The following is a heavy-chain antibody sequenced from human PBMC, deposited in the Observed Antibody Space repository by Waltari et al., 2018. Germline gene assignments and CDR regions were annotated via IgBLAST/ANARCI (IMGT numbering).Heavy chain of an antibody. J-gene: IGHJ4*02. CDR2: INAGNGNT. D-gene: IGHD1-26*01. V-gene: IGHV1-3*01. Sequence: QVQLVQSGAEVKKPGASVKVSCKASGYTFTSYAMHWVRQAPGQRLEWMGWINAGNGNTKYSQKFQGRVTITRDTSASTAYMELSSLRSEDTAVYYCGYCEGSGGFDYWGQGTLVTVSS. CDR3: GYCEGSGGFDY. CDR1: GYTFTSYA.